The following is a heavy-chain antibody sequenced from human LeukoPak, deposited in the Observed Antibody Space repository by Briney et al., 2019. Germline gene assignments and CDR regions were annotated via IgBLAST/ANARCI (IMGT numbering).Heavy chain of an antibody. CDR2: INTDGSST. J-gene: IGHJ4*02. CDR1: GFTFSSYW. Sequence: PGGSLRLSCAASGFTFSSYWMHWVRQAPGKGLVWVSRINTDGSSTSYADSVKGRFTISRDNAKNTLYLQMNSLRAEDTALYYCAKDKGEVCSGNSCVWGSFFDYWGQGTLVTVSS. CDR3: AKDKGEVCSGNSCVWGSFFDY. D-gene: IGHD2-15*01. V-gene: IGHV3-74*01.